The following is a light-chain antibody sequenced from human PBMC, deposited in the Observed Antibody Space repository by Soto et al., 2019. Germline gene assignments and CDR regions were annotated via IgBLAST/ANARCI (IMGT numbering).Light chain of an antibody. Sequence: EIQLTQSPSSVSASVGDRVTITCRASQGISSWLGWYQQKPGKAPKLLIYAASSLQSGVPSRFSGRESGTDFTLTISSLEPEDFATYYCEQADSFPLTFGGGTKVEIE. J-gene: IGKJ4*01. CDR1: QGISSW. CDR3: EQADSFPLT. V-gene: IGKV1-12*01. CDR2: AAS.